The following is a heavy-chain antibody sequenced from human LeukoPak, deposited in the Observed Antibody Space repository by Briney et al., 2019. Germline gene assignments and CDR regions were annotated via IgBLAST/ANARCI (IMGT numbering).Heavy chain of an antibody. CDR1: GFTFSSYS. CDR3: ARGAARMVEMGTIISFEY. CDR2: ISSSSSTI. V-gene: IGHV3-48*01. Sequence: GGSLRLSCAASGFTFSSYSMNWVRQAPGKGLEWGSYISSSSSTIYYADSVKGRSTISRDNAKNSLYLQMNSLRAEDTAVYYCARGAARMVEMGTIISFEYWGQGTLVTVSS. D-gene: IGHD5-24*01. J-gene: IGHJ4*02.